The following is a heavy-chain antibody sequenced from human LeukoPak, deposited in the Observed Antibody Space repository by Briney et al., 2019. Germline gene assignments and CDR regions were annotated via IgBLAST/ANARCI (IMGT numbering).Heavy chain of an antibody. CDR1: EFTFSDAW. Sequence: GGSLRLSCAASEFTFSDAWMNWVRQAPGKGLEWVGRIKNKFNGETTDHAAPVKGRFTISRDDSKKTLYLQMNSLKADDTAVYFCTTVTVCTGSSCPGAFDHWGQGTLVTVSS. CDR3: TTVTVCTGSSCPGAFDH. J-gene: IGHJ4*02. D-gene: IGHD2-8*02. CDR2: IKNKFNGETT. V-gene: IGHV3-15*01.